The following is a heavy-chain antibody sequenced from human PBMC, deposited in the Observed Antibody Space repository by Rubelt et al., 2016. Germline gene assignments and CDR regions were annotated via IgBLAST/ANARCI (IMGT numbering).Heavy chain of an antibody. V-gene: IGHV1-3*01. Sequence: QVQLVQSGAEVKKPGASVKVSCKASGYTFTSYAMHWVRQAPGHRLEWMGWINAGNGNPNYAQKLQGRVTMTTDTSTSTAYRELRSLRSDDTAVYYCAREARKYRSGYYYYYGMDVWGQGTTVTVSS. D-gene: IGHD6-19*01. CDR2: INAGNGNP. J-gene: IGHJ6*02. CDR3: AREARKYRSGYYYYYGMDV. CDR1: GYTFTSYA.